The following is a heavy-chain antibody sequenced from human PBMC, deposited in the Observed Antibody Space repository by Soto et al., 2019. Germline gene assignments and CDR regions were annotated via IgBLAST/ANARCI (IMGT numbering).Heavy chain of an antibody. CDR1: GGSISSSSYY. CDR3: ARAGYDSTPWSGMDV. D-gene: IGHD3-22*01. Sequence: QLQLQESGPGLVKPSETLSLTCTVSGGSISSSSYYWGWIRQPPGKGLEWIGSIYYSGSTYYNPSLKSRVTISVDTSKNQFSLKLSSVTAADTAVYYCARAGYDSTPWSGMDVWGQGTTVTVSS. CDR2: IYYSGST. J-gene: IGHJ6*02. V-gene: IGHV4-39*01.